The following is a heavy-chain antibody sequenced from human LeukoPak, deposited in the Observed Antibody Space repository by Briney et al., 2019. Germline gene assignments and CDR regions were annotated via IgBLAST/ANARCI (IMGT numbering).Heavy chain of an antibody. CDR2: ISYSGRL. J-gene: IGHJ4*02. V-gene: IGHV4-39*07. CDR1: GGSISSSSYY. CDR3: TKSSGDLPYDY. D-gene: IGHD3-10*01. Sequence: SETLSLTCTVSGGSISSSSYYWGWFRQPPGKGLEWIGSISYSGRLYHNPSLVSRVTISLDTSKNQFSLKVSSVTAADTAVYYCTKSSGDLPYDYWGQGALVTVSS.